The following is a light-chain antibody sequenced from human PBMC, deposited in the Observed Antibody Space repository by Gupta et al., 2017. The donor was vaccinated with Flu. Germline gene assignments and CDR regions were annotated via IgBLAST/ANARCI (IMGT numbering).Light chain of an antibody. CDR3: QQYNDWPLWT. CDR2: GAS. Sequence: TVMTQSPDTLSVSPGQRVTLSCRASQSIGTNLAWLQQRPGQAPKPLIYGASNRATGVPARFVGTGSGKEFTLTISSLQSEDFAVYYCQQYNDWPLWTFGQGTRVDI. J-gene: IGKJ1*01. V-gene: IGKV3-15*01. CDR1: QSIGTN.